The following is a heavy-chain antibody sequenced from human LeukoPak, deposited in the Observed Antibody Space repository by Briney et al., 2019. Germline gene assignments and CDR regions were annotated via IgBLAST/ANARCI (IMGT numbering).Heavy chain of an antibody. CDR2: MNPNSGNT. V-gene: IGHV1-8*01. Sequence: ASVKVSCKASGYTFTSYDINWVRQATGQGLEWMGWMNPNSGNTGYAQKFQGRVTMTRNTSISTAYMELSRLRSDGTAVYYCAQIGRDGYTDWGQGTLVTVSS. D-gene: IGHD5-24*01. CDR1: GYTFTSYD. CDR3: AQIGRDGYTD. J-gene: IGHJ4*02.